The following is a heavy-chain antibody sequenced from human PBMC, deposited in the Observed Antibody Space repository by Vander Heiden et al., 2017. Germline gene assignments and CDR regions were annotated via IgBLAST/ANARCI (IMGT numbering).Heavy chain of an antibody. CDR2: ISGSGGTT. J-gene: IGHJ4*02. Sequence: EVQLLESGGGLVQPGFSLSLSCAASGFTFSNSAMCWVRQAPGKGLEWVSAISGSGGTTYYADSVKGRFTISRDNSKNALWLQMTGLRAEDTAEYYCAKDTVGGFSGLDWGQGTLVTVSS. CDR3: AKDTVGGFSGLD. V-gene: IGHV3-23*01. D-gene: IGHD3-16*01. CDR1: GFTFSNSA.